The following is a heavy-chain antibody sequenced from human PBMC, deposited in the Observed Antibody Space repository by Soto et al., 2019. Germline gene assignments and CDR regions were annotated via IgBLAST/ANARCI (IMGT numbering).Heavy chain of an antibody. J-gene: IGHJ5*02. Sequence: PSETLSVTCTVSGGSISSGGYYWSWIRQHPGKGLEWIGYIYYSGSTYYNPSLKSRVTISVDTSKNQFSLKLSSVTAADTAVYYFARESPQRAYCSGGSCYSPRARGWFDPWGQGTLVTVSS. CDR2: IYYSGST. CDR3: ARESPQRAYCSGGSCYSPRARGWFDP. V-gene: IGHV4-31*03. D-gene: IGHD2-15*01. CDR1: GGSISSGGYY.